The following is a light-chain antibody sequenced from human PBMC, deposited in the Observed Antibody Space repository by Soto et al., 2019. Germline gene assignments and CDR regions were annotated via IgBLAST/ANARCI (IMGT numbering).Light chain of an antibody. V-gene: IGKV3-11*01. Sequence: EIVLTQSPGALSLSPGERATLSCRASQNISSYLIWYQQKPGQAPRLLMYDVSNRATGIPARFSGSGSGTDFTLTISSLGPEDLAVYYCQQRSNWPRTFGQGTKVDIK. CDR2: DVS. CDR3: QQRSNWPRT. CDR1: QNISSY. J-gene: IGKJ1*01.